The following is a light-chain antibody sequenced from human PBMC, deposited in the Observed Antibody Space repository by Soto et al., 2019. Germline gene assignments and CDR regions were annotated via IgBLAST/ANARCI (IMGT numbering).Light chain of an antibody. CDR2: GAS. J-gene: IGKJ5*01. Sequence: EIVLTQSPGNLSLSPGERATLSCRASQSVSSSYLAWYQQKPGQAPRLLIYGASSRATGIPDRFSGSGSGTDFTLTISRLDPEDFAVYYCQQYGSSLITFGQGTRLEIK. CDR1: QSVSSSY. CDR3: QQYGSSLIT. V-gene: IGKV3-20*01.